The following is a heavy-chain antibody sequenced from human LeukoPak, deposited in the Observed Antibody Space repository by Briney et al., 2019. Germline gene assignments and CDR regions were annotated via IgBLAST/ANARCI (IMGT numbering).Heavy chain of an antibody. CDR3: ARGSFTSIAYSFWLENYYMDV. CDR2: MNPNSGNT. J-gene: IGHJ6*03. CDR1: GYTFTGYY. V-gene: IGHV1-8*03. D-gene: IGHD2-21*01. Sequence: ASVKVSCKASGYTFTGYYMHWVRQAPGQGLEWMGWMNPNSGNTGYAQKFQGRVTITRNTSISTAYMELSSLRSEDTAMYYCARGSFTSIAYSFWLENYYMDVWGKGTTVTVSS.